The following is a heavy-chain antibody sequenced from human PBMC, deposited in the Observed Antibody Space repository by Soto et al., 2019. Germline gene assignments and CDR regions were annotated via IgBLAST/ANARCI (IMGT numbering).Heavy chain of an antibody. Sequence: QLQLVESGGGVVQPGSSLRLSCAVSGFTLSNYGMHWVRQAPGKGLEWVAVISADGNEKYYGDSVKGRFTISRDKSKNTLDLQMNSLRAEDTAVYYCEKERGGADFDFWGRGTLVTVSS. CDR1: GFTLSNYG. CDR2: ISADGNEK. J-gene: IGHJ4*02. D-gene: IGHD1-26*01. V-gene: IGHV3-30*18. CDR3: EKERGGADFDF.